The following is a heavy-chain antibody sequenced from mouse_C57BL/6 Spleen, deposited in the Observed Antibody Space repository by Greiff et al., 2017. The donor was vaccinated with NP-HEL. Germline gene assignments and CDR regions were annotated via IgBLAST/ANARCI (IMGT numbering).Heavy chain of an antibody. Sequence: DVHLVESGGGLVKPGGSLKLSCAASGFTFSDYGMHWVRQAPEKGLEWVAYISSGSSTIYYADTVKGRFTISRDNAKNTLFLQMTSLRSEDTAMYYCARTAQAEYYYAMDYWGQGTSVTVSS. D-gene: IGHD3-2*02. CDR3: ARTAQAEYYYAMDY. CDR1: GFTFSDYG. CDR2: ISSGSSTI. V-gene: IGHV5-17*01. J-gene: IGHJ4*01.